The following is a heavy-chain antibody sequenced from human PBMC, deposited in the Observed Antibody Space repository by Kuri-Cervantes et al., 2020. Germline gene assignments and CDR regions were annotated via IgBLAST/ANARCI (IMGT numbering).Heavy chain of an antibody. Sequence: GGSLRLSCAASGFSFSSYGMNWVRQAPGKGLEWVSSISSSSSYIYYADSVKGRFTISRDNAKNSLYLQMNSLRDEDTAVFYCARLYSSRLYYFDYWGQGNPVNGAS. CDR1: GFSFSSYG. D-gene: IGHD6-13*01. V-gene: IGHV3-21*01. CDR3: ARLYSSRLYYFDY. CDR2: ISSSSSYI. J-gene: IGHJ4*02.